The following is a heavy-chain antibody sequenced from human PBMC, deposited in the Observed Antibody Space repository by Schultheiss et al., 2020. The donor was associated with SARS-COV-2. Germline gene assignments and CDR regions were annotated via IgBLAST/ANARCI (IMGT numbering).Heavy chain of an antibody. CDR3: ARDGLSSSFDY. CDR2: IYSGGST. D-gene: IGHD6-6*01. CDR1: GFTVSSNY. V-gene: IGHV3-66*01. J-gene: IGHJ4*02. Sequence: GESLKISCAASGFTVSSNYMSWVRQAPGKGLEWVSVIYSGGSTYYADSVKGRFTISRDNPKNTLYLQMNSLRAEDTAVYYCARDGLSSSFDYWGQGTLVTVSS.